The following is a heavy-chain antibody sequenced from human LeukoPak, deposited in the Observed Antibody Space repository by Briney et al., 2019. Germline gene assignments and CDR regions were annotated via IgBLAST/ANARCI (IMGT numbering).Heavy chain of an antibody. CDR2: IDSTSRHI. J-gene: IGHJ4*02. Sequence: GGSLRLSCATSGFAFDNSCMNWVRQAPGKGLEWLSSIDSTSRHIVYADSVKGRFTISRDNAKNALYLQMDSLGIDDTAVYYCAKDRGEVVAPATRGQDYWGQGTLVAVSS. V-gene: IGHV3-21*01. CDR1: GFAFDNSC. CDR3: AKDRGEVVAPATRGQDY. D-gene: IGHD2-15*01.